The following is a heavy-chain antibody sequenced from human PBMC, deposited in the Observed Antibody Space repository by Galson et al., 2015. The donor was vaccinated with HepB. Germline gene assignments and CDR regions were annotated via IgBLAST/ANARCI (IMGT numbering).Heavy chain of an antibody. Sequence: SETLPLTCAVSGGSVNSYNWWSWVRQPPGKGLEWVGEIFQSGSTNYNPSLKSRVTILLDKSRNQFFLNLKSVTAADTAIYYCASLGYCSGADCYSTYWSQGTLVTVSS. V-gene: IGHV4-4*02. CDR2: IFQSGST. CDR3: ASLGYCSGADCYSTY. J-gene: IGHJ4*02. CDR1: GGSVNSYNW. D-gene: IGHD2-21*02.